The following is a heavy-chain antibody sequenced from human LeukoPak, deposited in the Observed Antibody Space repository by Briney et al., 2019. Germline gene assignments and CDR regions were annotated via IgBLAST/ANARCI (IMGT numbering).Heavy chain of an antibody. CDR1: GYGFTSYW. CDR3: ARGPQRLRFLEYPFDY. D-gene: IGHD3-3*01. Sequence: GESLKISCKGSGYGFTSYWIGWVRQMPGKGLEWMGIVYPGDSDTRYSPSFQGQVTISADKSISTAYLQWSSLKASDTAMYYCARGPQRLRFLEYPFDYWGQGTLVTVSS. V-gene: IGHV5-51*01. J-gene: IGHJ4*02. CDR2: VYPGDSDT.